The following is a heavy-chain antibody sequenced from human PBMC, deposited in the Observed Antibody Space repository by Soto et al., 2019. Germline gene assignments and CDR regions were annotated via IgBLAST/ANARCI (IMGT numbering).Heavy chain of an antibody. CDR2: IYYSGST. J-gene: IGHJ4*02. Sequence: SETLSLTCTVTGAAISSEYWSWIWKPPGKGLEWIGYIYYSGSTNYNPSLKSRVTISVDTSKNQFSLKLSSVTAADTAVYYCARFGIAVDYWGQGTLVTVS. D-gene: IGHD6-19*01. CDR3: ARFGIAVDY. V-gene: IGHV4-59*08. CDR1: GAAISSEY.